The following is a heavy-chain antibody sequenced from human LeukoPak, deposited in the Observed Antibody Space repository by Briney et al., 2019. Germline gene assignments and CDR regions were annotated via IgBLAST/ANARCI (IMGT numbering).Heavy chain of an antibody. CDR3: TNFAY. Sequence: GGSLRLSCAASGFTFSSYGMHWVRHGPGKGLVWVSHINTDGSSTNYADSVKGRFTISRDNAKNTLYLQMNSLRAEDTAVYYCTNFAYWGQGTPVTVSS. V-gene: IGHV3-74*01. J-gene: IGHJ4*02. CDR1: GFTFSSYG. CDR2: INTDGSST.